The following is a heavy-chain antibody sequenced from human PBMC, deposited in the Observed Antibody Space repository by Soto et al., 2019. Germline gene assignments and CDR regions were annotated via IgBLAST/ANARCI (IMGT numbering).Heavy chain of an antibody. CDR1: EFAFTNYG. CDR2: ISNDGSKK. Sequence: QVQVVESGGGVVQPGTSLRLSCAASEFAFTNYGIHWVRQAPGKGLEWVAHISNDGSKKFYGDSVKGRFTISRDNSENTVYLQMTSLRPDDTAVFYCARDVAMPTGLGMGYWGQGTLVTVSS. V-gene: IGHV3-30*03. CDR3: ARDVAMPTGLGMGY. J-gene: IGHJ4*02. D-gene: IGHD2-15*01.